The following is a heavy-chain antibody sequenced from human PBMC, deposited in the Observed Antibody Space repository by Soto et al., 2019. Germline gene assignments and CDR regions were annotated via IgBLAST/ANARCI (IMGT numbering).Heavy chain of an antibody. CDR2: IYPGDSDT. D-gene: IGHD3-10*01. CDR3: ARHSLSAWKGSRSCFHRSWFDP. V-gene: IGHV5-51*01. J-gene: IGHJ5*02. Sequence: PGESLKISCKGSGYSFTSYWIGWVRQMPGKGLEWVGIIYPGDSDTIYSPSFQGPVTISADKSISTAYLQWSSLKAPDIAMVYCARHSLSAWKGSRSCFHRSWFDPWGQGTLVTVPS. CDR1: GYSFTSYW.